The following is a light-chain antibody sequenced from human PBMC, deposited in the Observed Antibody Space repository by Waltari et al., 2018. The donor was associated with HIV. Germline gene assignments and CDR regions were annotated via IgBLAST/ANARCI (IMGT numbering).Light chain of an antibody. CDR3: MQALQTPLIT. V-gene: IGKV2-28*01. Sequence: DIVMTQSPLSLLVTPGEPASISCRSSQSLLNSNGFNYLDWYLQKPGQSPRLLIYLGSNRAPGVPDRFSGSGSGTDFTLKSSRVEAEDVGVYYCMQALQTPLITFGQGTRLEIK. CDR2: LGS. J-gene: IGKJ5*01. CDR1: QSLLNSNGFNY.